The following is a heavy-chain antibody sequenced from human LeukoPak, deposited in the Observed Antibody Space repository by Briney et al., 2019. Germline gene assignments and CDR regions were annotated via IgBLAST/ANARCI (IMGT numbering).Heavy chain of an antibody. CDR3: ARDGGYSYGPYDY. J-gene: IGHJ4*02. D-gene: IGHD5-18*01. CDR2: ISYDGSNK. V-gene: IGHV3-30*04. CDR1: GFTFSSYA. Sequence: GGSLRLSCAASGFTFSSYAMHWVRQAPGKGLEWVAVISYDGSNKYYADSVKGRFTTSRDNSKNTLYPQMNSLRAEDTAVYYCARDGGYSYGPYDYWGQGTLVTVSS.